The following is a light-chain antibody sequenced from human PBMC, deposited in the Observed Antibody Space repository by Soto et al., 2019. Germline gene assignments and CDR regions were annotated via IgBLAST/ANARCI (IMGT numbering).Light chain of an antibody. J-gene: IGLJ2*01. Sequence: QSALTQPASMSRSPGQSITISCTGTSSDVGGYNYVSWYQHHPGKAPKLMIYEVTDRPSGVSNRFSGSKSGNTASLTISGLQAEDEADYYCSSFTSSYTVLFGGGTQLTVL. V-gene: IGLV2-14*01. CDR1: SSDVGGYNY. CDR3: SSFTSSYTVL. CDR2: EVT.